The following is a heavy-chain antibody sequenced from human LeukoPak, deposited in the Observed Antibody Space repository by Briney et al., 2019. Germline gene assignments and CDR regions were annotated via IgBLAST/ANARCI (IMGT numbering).Heavy chain of an antibody. V-gene: IGHV3-48*04. Sequence: GGSLRLSCAASGFTFSSYAMSWVRQAPGKGLEWVSYISSSGSTIYYADSVKGRFTISRDNAKNSLYLQMNSLRAEDTAVYYCAEEGRQGAFDIWGQGTMVTVSS. CDR3: AEEGRQGAFDI. CDR1: GFTFSSYA. D-gene: IGHD3-10*01. J-gene: IGHJ3*02. CDR2: ISSSGSTI.